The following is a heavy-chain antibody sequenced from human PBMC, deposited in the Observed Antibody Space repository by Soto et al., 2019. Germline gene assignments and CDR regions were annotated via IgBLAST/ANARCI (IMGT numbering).Heavy chain of an antibody. CDR2: ISAYNGNA. V-gene: IGHV1-18*01. D-gene: IGHD2-2*01. J-gene: IGHJ6*03. CDR3: ARGVLGFFSSTSCSRSPRSYYYYMDV. CDR1: GYTFTSYG. Sequence: ASVKVSCKASGYTFTSYGISWVRQAPGQGLEWMGWISAYNGNANYAQKLQGRDTMTTDTSTSTAYMEMRSLRSDDTAVYFCARGVLGFFSSTSCSRSPRSYYYYMDVWGKGTTVTVSS.